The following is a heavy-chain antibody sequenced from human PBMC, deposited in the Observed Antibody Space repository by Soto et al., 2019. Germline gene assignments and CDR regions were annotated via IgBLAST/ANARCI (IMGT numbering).Heavy chain of an antibody. CDR1: GFTFSSYA. V-gene: IGHV3-30-3*01. D-gene: IGHD3-10*01. CDR3: ARVAGSGSPQFPLTHYYYYGMDV. J-gene: IGHJ6*02. Sequence: QVQLLESGGGVVQPGRSLRLSCAASGFTFSSYAMHWVRQAPGKGLEWVAVISYDGSNKYYADSVKGRFTISRDNSKNTLYLQMNSLRAEDTAVYYCARVAGSGSPQFPLTHYYYYGMDVWGQGTTVTVSS. CDR2: ISYDGSNK.